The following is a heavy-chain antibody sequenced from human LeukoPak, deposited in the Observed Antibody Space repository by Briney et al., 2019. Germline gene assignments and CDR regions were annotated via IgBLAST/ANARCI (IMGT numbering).Heavy chain of an antibody. V-gene: IGHV4-34*01. J-gene: IGHJ6*03. Sequence: SETLSLTCAVYGGSFSGYYWSWIRQPPGKGLEWIGEINHSGSTNYNPSLKSRVTISVDTSKNQFSLKLSSVTPADTAVYYCARGARDQRITMVRGVIGYYMDVWGKGTTVTVSS. D-gene: IGHD3-10*01. CDR3: ARGARDQRITMVRGVIGYYMDV. CDR1: GGSFSGYY. CDR2: INHSGST.